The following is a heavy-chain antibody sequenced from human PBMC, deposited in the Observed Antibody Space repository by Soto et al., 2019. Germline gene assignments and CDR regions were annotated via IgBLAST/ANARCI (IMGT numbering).Heavy chain of an antibody. J-gene: IGHJ4*02. CDR2: ISYDGSNK. V-gene: IGHV3-30-3*01. CDR3: ARDMYYYDSSGYSTPGY. D-gene: IGHD3-22*01. Sequence: GGSLRLSCAASGFTFSSYAMHWVRQAPGKGLEWVAVISYDGSNKYYADSVKGRFTISRDNSKNTLYPQMNSLRAEDTAVYYCARDMYYYDSSGYSTPGYRAQRTPVTGSS. CDR1: GFTFSSYA.